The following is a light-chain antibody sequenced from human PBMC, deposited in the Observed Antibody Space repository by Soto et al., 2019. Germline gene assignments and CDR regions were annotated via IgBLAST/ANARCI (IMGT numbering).Light chain of an antibody. V-gene: IGKV3-20*01. CDR1: HIVSSNF. J-gene: IGKJ1*01. CDR3: QQYGNTPQT. Sequence: ETVLTQSPGTLSLSPGERATLSCRASHIVSSNFLAWYQQKPGQAPRLLIYGASDRATGIPDRFTGSGSGTDFTLTISRLEPEDFAVYYCQQYGNTPQTFGQGTKVDI. CDR2: GAS.